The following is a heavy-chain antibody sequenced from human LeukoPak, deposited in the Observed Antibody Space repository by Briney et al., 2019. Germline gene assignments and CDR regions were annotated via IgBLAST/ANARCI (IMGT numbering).Heavy chain of an antibody. CDR1: RFTPSSYA. CDR3: AKVSRGAADGHNDY. V-gene: IGHV3-23*01. J-gene: IGHJ4*02. D-gene: IGHD6-13*01. CDR2: ISGGGDYT. Sequence: PRGSPRLSRAPSRFTPSSYAMSSGRHTPEKGRERGSRISGGGDYTHNTDTVKGRFTISRDNSKNTLYLQMNRLGAEDTAVYYCAKVSRGAADGHNDYWGQGTRVTVSS.